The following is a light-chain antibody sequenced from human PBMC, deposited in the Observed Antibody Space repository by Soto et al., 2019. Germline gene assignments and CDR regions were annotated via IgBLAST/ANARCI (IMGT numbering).Light chain of an antibody. CDR2: RNN. V-gene: IGLV1-47*01. CDR3: AAWDDSLSGVV. CDR1: SSNIGSNY. Sequence: QPVLTQPPSASGTPGQRVTISCSGSSSNIGSNYVYWYQQLPGTAPKLLIYRNNQRPSGVPDRFSGSRSGTSASLAIGGLRSEDESDYYCAAWDDSLSGVVFGGGTKVTVL. J-gene: IGLJ2*01.